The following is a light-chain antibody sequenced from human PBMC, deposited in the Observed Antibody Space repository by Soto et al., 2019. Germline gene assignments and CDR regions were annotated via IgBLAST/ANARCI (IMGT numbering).Light chain of an antibody. CDR2: AAS. CDR1: QGISSY. Sequence: IPLTQSPSSLSASVGDRVTITCRASQGISSYLAWYQQKPGKAPKLLIYAASTLQSGVPSRFSGSGSGTDFTLTISSLQPEDFATYYCQQLNSYSTFGQGTRLEIK. J-gene: IGKJ5*01. V-gene: IGKV1-9*01. CDR3: QQLNSYST.